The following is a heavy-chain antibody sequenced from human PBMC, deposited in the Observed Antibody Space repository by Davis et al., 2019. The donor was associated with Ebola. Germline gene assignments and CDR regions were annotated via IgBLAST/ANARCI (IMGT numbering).Heavy chain of an antibody. CDR3: AKDWDYFDY. D-gene: IGHD3-16*01. J-gene: IGHJ4*02. V-gene: IGHV3-20*04. CDR2: INWNGGST. CDR1: GFTFDDYG. Sequence: GESLKISCAASGFTFDDYGMSWVRQAPGKGLEWVSGINWNGGSTGYADSVKGRFTISRDNAKNTLYLQMNSLRAEDTAVYYCAKDWDYFDYWGQGTLVTVSS.